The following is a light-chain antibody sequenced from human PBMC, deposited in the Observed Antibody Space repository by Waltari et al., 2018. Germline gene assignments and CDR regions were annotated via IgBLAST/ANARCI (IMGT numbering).Light chain of an antibody. CDR2: DNN. J-gene: IGLJ2*01. V-gene: IGLV1-51*01. CDR3: ATWDNSLTAVV. Sequence: QSVLTQPPSVSAAPGQKVTISCSGSSSNIGNYFVSWYHQLPGATPKRLIYDNNKRPSGLPDRFSASKSGTSATLDITGLQIGDEADYYCATWDNSLTAVVFGGGTKLTVL. CDR1: SSNIGNYF.